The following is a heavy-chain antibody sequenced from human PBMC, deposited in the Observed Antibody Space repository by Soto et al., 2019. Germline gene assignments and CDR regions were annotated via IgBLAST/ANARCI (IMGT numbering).Heavy chain of an antibody. J-gene: IGHJ3*02. CDR2: ISNRGTP. D-gene: IGHD2-8*01. V-gene: IGHV4-30-4*01. CDR3: AREVNVVALSDAFDI. CDR1: GDSISSDNYF. Sequence: SETLSLTCTVSGDSISSDNYFWSWIRQPPGQGLEWIGYISNRGTPYYNPSLKSRVTISLDTSKNRFSLDMYSVTAADTAVYYCAREVNVVALSDAFDIWGQGTMVTVSS.